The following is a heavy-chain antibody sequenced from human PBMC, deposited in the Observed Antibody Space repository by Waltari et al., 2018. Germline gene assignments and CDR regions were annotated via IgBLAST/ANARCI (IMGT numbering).Heavy chain of an antibody. CDR2: TYYRSKWYN. CDR1: GDSISSSGVA. D-gene: IGHD2-15*01. V-gene: IGHV6-1*01. Sequence: QVQLQQSGPGLVKPSETLSLTCAISGDSISSSGVAWNWIRQSPSRGLEWLGRTYYRSKWYNEYAVSVKSRISIKPDTSKNQFSLQVNSVSVEDTAVYFCARGKYSCFDIWDQGTMVTVSS. CDR3: ARGKYSCFDI. J-gene: IGHJ3*02.